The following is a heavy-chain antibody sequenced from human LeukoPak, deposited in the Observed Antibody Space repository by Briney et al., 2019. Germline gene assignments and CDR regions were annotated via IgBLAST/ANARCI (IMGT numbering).Heavy chain of an antibody. V-gene: IGHV4-38-2*02. CDR1: GHSISSGYY. D-gene: IGHD1-1*01. CDR2: IYHSGST. CDR3: VALERRPRNWFDP. Sequence: PSETLSLTCTVSGHSISSGYYWGWIRQPPGKGLEWIGSIYHSGSTYYNPSLKSRVTISVDTSKNQFSLKLSSVTAADTAVYYCVALERRPRNWFDPWGQGTLVTVSS. J-gene: IGHJ5*02.